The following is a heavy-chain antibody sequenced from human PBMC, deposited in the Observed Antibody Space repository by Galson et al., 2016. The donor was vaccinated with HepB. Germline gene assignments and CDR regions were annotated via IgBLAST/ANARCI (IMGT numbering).Heavy chain of an antibody. Sequence: SLRLSCAASGFTFSSYGIHWVRQAPGKGLEWVAVVLYDGVSKFYTDSVRGRFNISRDNSKSTLYLQMNNLRAEDTAEYYCARDRGNYGRGMDVWGQGTTVTVSS. J-gene: IGHJ6*02. V-gene: IGHV3-30*03. CDR2: VLYDGVSK. CDR3: ARDRGNYGRGMDV. D-gene: IGHD4-11*01. CDR1: GFTFSSYG.